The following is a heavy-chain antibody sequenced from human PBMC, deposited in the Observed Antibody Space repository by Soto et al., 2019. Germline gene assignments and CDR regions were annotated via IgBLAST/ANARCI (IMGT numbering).Heavy chain of an antibody. CDR3: AREDNIIATGDY. CDR1: GFTFSDYY. Sequence: HPGGSLRLSCAASGFTFSDYYMSWIRQAPGKGLEWVSFICNDENNKYYADSVKGRFTISRDNSKNTLYLQMNSLRVEDSAVYYCAREDNIIATGDYWGQGTLVTVSS. J-gene: IGHJ4*02. CDR2: ICNDENNK. D-gene: IGHD1-20*01. V-gene: IGHV3-33*08.